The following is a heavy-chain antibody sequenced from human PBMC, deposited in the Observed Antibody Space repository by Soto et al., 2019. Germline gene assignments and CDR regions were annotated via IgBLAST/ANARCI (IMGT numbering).Heavy chain of an antibody. V-gene: IGHV1-8*01. D-gene: IGHD1-1*01. Sequence: QVQLVQSGAEVKKPGASVKVSCKASGYTFTSYDINWVRQATGQGLEWMGWMNPNSGNTGYAQKFQGRVTMTRNTSISTAYMELGSLRSEDTAVYYCAKATGTTTYYYYYYMDVWGKGTTVTVSS. CDR2: MNPNSGNT. CDR1: GYTFTSYD. CDR3: AKATGTTTYYYYYYMDV. J-gene: IGHJ6*03.